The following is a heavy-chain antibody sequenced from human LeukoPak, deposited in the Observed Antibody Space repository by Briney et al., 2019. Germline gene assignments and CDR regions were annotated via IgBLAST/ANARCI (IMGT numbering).Heavy chain of an antibody. Sequence: SETLSLTCTVSGGSISSYYWSWIRQPPGKGLEWIGYIYYSGSTNYNPSLKSRVTISVDTSKNQFSLKLSSVTAADTAVYYCARTYYYGSGRRYFDYWGQGTLVTVSS. CDR1: GGSISSYY. CDR2: IYYSGST. J-gene: IGHJ4*02. CDR3: ARTYYYGSGRRYFDY. D-gene: IGHD3-10*01. V-gene: IGHV4-59*01.